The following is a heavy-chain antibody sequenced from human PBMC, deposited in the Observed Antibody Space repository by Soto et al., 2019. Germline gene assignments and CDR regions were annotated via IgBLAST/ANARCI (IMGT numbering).Heavy chain of an antibody. J-gene: IGHJ4*02. D-gene: IGHD3-9*01. CDR1: GFTVSSNY. CDR3: ARDNSAFKLRYFHWLLFSS. Sequence: GGSLRLSCAASGFTVSSNYMSWVRQAPGKGLEWVSVIYSGGSTYYADSVKGRFTISRDNSKNTLYLQMNSLRAEDTAVYYCARDNSAFKLRYFHWLLFSSWGQGTLVTVSS. CDR2: IYSGGST. V-gene: IGHV3-53*01.